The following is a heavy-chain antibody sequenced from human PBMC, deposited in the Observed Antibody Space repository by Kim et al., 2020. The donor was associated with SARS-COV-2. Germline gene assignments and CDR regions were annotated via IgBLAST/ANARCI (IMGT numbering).Heavy chain of an antibody. D-gene: IGHD3-10*01. CDR1: RFTFGQYV. Sequence: GGSLRLSCAASRFTFGQYVMGWVRQAPGQAPECVAVITAGGGSTYHAASVKGRFTISRDNSRNTLYLQMNSLRAEDTAVYYCERGTGRYYGSGSCNYFD. J-gene: IGHJ4*01. CDR3: ERGTGRYYGSGSCNYFD. V-gene: IGHV3-23*01. CDR2: ITAGGGST.